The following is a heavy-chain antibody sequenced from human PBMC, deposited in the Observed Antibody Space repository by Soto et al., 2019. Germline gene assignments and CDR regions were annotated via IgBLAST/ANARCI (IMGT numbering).Heavy chain of an antibody. CDR3: ARHAAGNYYDSSGSQVWYFDL. CDR2: IYPGDSDT. CDR1: GYSFASSW. J-gene: IGHJ2*01. Sequence: EVQLVQSGAEVKKPGESLKISCKGSGYSFASSWIGWVRQMPGKGLEWLGIIYPGDSDTRYSPSFQSQGTISVDKSINPAYLQWSSLKASDTAMYFCARHAAGNYYDSSGSQVWYFDLWGRGTLVTVSS. D-gene: IGHD3-22*01. V-gene: IGHV5-51*01.